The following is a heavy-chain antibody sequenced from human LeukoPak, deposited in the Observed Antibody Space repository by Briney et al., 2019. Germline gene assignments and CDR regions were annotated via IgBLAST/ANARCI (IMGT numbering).Heavy chain of an antibody. V-gene: IGHV1-24*01. Sequence: ASVKVSCKVSGYTLTELSMHWVRQAPGKGLEWMGGFDPEDGETIYAQEFQGRVTMTEDTSTDTAYMELSSLTSDDTAVYYCATDLAMVRGVIGGDYWGQGTLVTVSS. CDR1: GYTLTELS. J-gene: IGHJ4*02. CDR3: ATDLAMVRGVIGGDY. CDR2: FDPEDGET. D-gene: IGHD3-10*01.